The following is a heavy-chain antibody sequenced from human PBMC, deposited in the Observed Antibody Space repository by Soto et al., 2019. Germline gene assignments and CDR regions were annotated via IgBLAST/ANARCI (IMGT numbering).Heavy chain of an antibody. CDR2: ISGSGGST. V-gene: IGHV3-23*01. CDR3: AKDPTAYSSGWYFDY. J-gene: IGHJ4*02. Sequence: GGSLRLSCAASGFTFSSYAMSWVRQAPGKGLEWVSAISGSGGSTYYADSVKGRFTISRDNSKNTLYLQMNSLRAEDTAVYYCAKDPTAYSSGWYFDYWGQGTLVTVSS. D-gene: IGHD6-19*01. CDR1: GFTFSSYA.